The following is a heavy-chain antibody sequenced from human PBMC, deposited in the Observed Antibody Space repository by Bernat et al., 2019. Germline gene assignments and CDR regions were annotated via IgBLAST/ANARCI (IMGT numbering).Heavy chain of an antibody. CDR3: TRQTISCHDY. CDR1: GFTFSASH. Sequence: EVQLVESGGGLVQPGGSLKLSCAASGFTFSASHMHWVRQASGKGLEWVGHVRNNADSYATEYAASVKGRFTISRDDSRDTAYLQMNSLKTEDTAVYYCTRQTISCHDYWGPGTLVTVSS. D-gene: IGHD2-2*01. CDR2: VRNNADSYAT. V-gene: IGHV3-73*01. J-gene: IGHJ4*02.